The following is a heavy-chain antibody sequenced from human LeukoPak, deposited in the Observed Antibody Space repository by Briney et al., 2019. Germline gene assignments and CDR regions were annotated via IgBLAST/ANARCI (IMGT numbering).Heavy chain of an antibody. CDR1: GFTFSSYG. Sequence: GGSLRLSCAASGFTFSSYGMHWVRQAPGKGLEWVAVISYDGSNKYYADSVKGRFTISRDNSKNTLYLQMNSLRAEDTAVYYCAKDFLPPRRVGSWYLGNWFDPWGQGTLVTVSS. J-gene: IGHJ5*02. CDR2: ISYDGSNK. D-gene: IGHD6-13*01. V-gene: IGHV3-30*18. CDR3: AKDFLPPRRVGSWYLGNWFDP.